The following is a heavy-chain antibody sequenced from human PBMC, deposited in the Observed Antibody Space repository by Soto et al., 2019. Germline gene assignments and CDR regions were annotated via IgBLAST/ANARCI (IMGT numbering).Heavy chain of an antibody. V-gene: IGHV3-66*01. J-gene: IGHJ6*02. Sequence: PGGSLRLSCAASGLTVSSNYMSWVRQAPGKGLEWVSVICSGGSTYYADSVKGRFTISRDNSKNTLYLQMNSLRAEDTAVYYCARDFGNSYGQGYYYYGMDVWGQGTTVTVSS. CDR1: GLTVSSNY. CDR2: ICSGGST. CDR3: ARDFGNSYGQGYYYYGMDV. D-gene: IGHD5-18*01.